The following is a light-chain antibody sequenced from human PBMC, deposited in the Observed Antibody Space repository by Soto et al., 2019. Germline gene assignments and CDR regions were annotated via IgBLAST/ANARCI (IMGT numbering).Light chain of an antibody. V-gene: IGKV1-5*03. CDR1: QSISGW. CDR2: KAS. J-gene: IGKJ1*01. CDR3: QQYNTYSPWT. Sequence: DIQMTQSPSTLSASVGDRVTITCRASQSISGWLAWYQQKPGKAPKLLIYKASNLETGVPSRFSGSGSGTEFTLTIRSLQPDDFATYYCQQYNTYSPWTFGQGTKVDFK.